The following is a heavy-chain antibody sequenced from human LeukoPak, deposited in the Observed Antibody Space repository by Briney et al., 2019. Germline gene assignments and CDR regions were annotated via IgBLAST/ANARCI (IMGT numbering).Heavy chain of an antibody. V-gene: IGHV3-7*01. CDR2: IKQGGSEK. D-gene: IGHD2-2*01. CDR1: GFTFSSYW. CDR3: ARDRYCSSTSCYPYWYFDL. J-gene: IGHJ2*01. Sequence: PGGSLRLSCAASGFTFSSYWMSWVRQAPGKGLEWVANIKQGGSEKYYVDSVKGRFTISRDNAKNSLYLQMNSLRAEDTAVYYCARDRYCSSTSCYPYWYFDLWGRGTLVTVSS.